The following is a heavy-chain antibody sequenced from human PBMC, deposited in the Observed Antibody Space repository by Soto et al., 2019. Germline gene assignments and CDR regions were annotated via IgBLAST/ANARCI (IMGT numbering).Heavy chain of an antibody. CDR1: GGSISSYY. V-gene: IGHV4-59*08. CDR2: IYYSGST. D-gene: IGHD2-2*01. J-gene: IGHJ5*02. Sequence: PSETLSLTCTVSGGSISSYYWSWIRQPPGKGLEWIGYIYYSGSTNYNPSLKSRVTISVDTSKNQFSLKLSSVTAADTAVYYCARLEIPHIVVVPAAPTGWFDPWGQGTLVTVSS. CDR3: ARLEIPHIVVVPAAPTGWFDP.